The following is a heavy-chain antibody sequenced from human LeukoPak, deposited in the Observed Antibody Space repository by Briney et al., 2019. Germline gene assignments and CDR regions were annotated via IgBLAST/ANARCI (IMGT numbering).Heavy chain of an antibody. CDR1: GFTFSSYG. CDR2: IWYDGSSK. J-gene: IGHJ4*02. V-gene: IGHV3-33*01. CDR3: ARGDYYGSGSPGPLFY. D-gene: IGHD3-10*01. Sequence: GRSLRLSCAASGFTFSSYGMHWVRQAPGKGLEWVAVIWYDGSSKYYADSVKGRFTISRDNSKNTLYLQMNSLRAEDTAVYYCARGDYYGSGSPGPLFYWGQGTLVTVSS.